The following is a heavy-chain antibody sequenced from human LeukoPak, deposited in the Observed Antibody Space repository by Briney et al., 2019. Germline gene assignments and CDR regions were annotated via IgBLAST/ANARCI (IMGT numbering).Heavy chain of an antibody. J-gene: IGHJ4*02. CDR1: GGTFSSYA. D-gene: IGHD3-22*01. Sequence: AAVKVSCKASGGTFSSYANSWGRHPPGQGLEWMGRIFPIFGTANYAQKIQGRVTITADKSTSTAYMELSSLRSEDTAVYYCARDGYYYDSSGSPPYYWGQGTLVTVSS. CDR2: IFPIFGTA. CDR3: ARDGYYYDSSGSPPYY. V-gene: IGHV1-69*06.